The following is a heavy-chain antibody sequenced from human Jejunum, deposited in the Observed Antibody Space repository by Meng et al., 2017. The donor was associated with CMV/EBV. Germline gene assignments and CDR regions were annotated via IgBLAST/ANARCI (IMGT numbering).Heavy chain of an antibody. J-gene: IGHJ4*02. D-gene: IGHD1-26*01. CDR3: ARDSGVSY. V-gene: IGHV4-59*01. CDR2: IFSNGTT. CDR1: GGSLSPYT. Sequence: LRLSCTVSGGSLSPYTWSWIRQSPGKGLEWIGYIFSNGTTNYNPSLKSRLTLSIDPSKRQYSLSLNSVTAADTAVYFCARDSGVSYWGPGTLVTVSS.